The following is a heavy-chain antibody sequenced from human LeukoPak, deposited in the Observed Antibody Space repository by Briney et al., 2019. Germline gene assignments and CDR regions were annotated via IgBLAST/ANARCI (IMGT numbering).Heavy chain of an antibody. J-gene: IGHJ6*02. CDR3: AKGSVSMAGTPGDV. D-gene: IGHD6-19*01. CDR1: GFTFSSYS. Sequence: GGSLRLSCAASGFTFSSYSMNRVRQAPGKGLEWVSTIGGGGYSTYYADSVKGRFTISRDNSKNTLFLQRNSLRAEDTAIYYCAKGSVSMAGTPGDVWGQGTTVTVSS. CDR2: IGGGGYST. V-gene: IGHV3-23*01.